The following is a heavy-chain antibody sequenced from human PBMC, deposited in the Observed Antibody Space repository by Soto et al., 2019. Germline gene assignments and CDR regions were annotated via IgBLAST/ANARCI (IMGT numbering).Heavy chain of an antibody. V-gene: IGHV4-39*01. CDR2: IYYSGST. D-gene: IGHD3-22*01. CDR3: ARRIRTYYYDSSGPYFDY. CDR1: GGSISSSSYY. Sequence: SETLSLTCTVSGGSISSSSYYWGWIRQPPGKGLEWIGSIYYSGSTYYNPSLKSRVTISVDTSKNQFSLKLSSVTAADTAVYYCARRIRTYYYDSSGPYFDYWGQGTLVTAPQ. J-gene: IGHJ4*02.